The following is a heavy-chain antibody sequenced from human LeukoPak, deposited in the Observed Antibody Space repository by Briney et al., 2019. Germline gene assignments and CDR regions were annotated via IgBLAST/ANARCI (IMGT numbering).Heavy chain of an antibody. Sequence: SETLSLTCTVSGGSISSYYWSWIRPPPGKGLEWIGYIYYSRSTNYNPSLKSRVTISVDTSKTQFSLKLSSVTAAVTPVYYCASSYGDAYFDYWGQGTLVTVSS. J-gene: IGHJ4*02. CDR1: GGSISSYY. CDR3: ASSYGDAYFDY. CDR2: IYYSRST. D-gene: IGHD4-17*01. V-gene: IGHV4-59*01.